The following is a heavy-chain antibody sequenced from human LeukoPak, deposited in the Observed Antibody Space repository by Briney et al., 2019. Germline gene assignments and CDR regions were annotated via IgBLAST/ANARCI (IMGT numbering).Heavy chain of an antibody. V-gene: IGHV4-34*01. CDR3: AREDCSSTSCLYFDY. CDR2: INHSGST. CDR1: GGSFSGYY. Sequence: PSETLSLTCAVYGGSFSGYYWSWIRQPPGKGLEWIGEINHSGSTNYNPSLKSRVTISVDTSKNQFSLKLSSVTAADTAVYYCAREDCSSTSCLYFDYWGQGTLVTVSS. D-gene: IGHD2-2*01. J-gene: IGHJ4*02.